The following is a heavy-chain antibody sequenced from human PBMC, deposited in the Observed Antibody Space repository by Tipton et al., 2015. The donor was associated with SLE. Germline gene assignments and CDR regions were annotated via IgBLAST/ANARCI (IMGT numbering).Heavy chain of an antibody. CDR3: AKDIITKWVHLFSRMDV. J-gene: IGHJ6*03. Sequence: SLRLSCAASGFTFDGYAMHWVRQAPGKGLEWVSGISWSGERVNYADSVKGRFTISRDNAQNALYLQMNSLRVEDTALYYCAKDIITKWVHLFSRMDVWGKGTAVTVSS. D-gene: IGHD3-22*01. V-gene: IGHV3-9*01. CDR2: ISWSGERV. CDR1: GFTFDGYA.